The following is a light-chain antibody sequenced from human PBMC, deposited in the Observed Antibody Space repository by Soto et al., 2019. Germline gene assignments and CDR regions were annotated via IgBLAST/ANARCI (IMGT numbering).Light chain of an antibody. V-gene: IGKV3-11*01. CDR2: DAS. J-gene: IGKJ5*01. Sequence: EVVLTQSPGTLSLSPGERATLSCRASLSVSSHLAWYQQKPGQTPRLLIYDASNRATGIPARFSGSGSGTDFTLTISSLEPEDFAVYYCQQYGSSPPITFGQGTRLEIK. CDR3: QQYGSSPPIT. CDR1: LSVSSH.